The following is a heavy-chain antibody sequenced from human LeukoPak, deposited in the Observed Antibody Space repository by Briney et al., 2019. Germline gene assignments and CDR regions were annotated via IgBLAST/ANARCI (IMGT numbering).Heavy chain of an antibody. D-gene: IGHD3-3*01. J-gene: IGHJ4*02. CDR2: IYYSGST. Sequence: LETLSLTCTVSGGSISSSSYYWGWIRQPPGKGLEWIGSIYYSGSTYYNPSLKSRVTISVDTSKSQFSLQLSSVTAADTAVYYCARHYYDFWSGYHFDYWGQGTLVTVSS. CDR3: ARHYYDFWSGYHFDY. V-gene: IGHV4-39*01. CDR1: GGSISSSSYY.